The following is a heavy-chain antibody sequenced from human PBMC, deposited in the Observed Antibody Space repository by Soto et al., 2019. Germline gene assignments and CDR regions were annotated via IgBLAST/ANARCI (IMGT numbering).Heavy chain of an antibody. V-gene: IGHV1-8*01. D-gene: IGHD3-9*01. CDR3: ARSKTGLFDY. CDR1: GYTFTSSH. Sequence: ASVKGSCKASGYTFTSSHINWGRQATGQGLEWMGWMNPNSGNTGYAQKFQGRVTMTRNTSISTAYMELSSLRSEDTAVYYCARSKTGLFDYWGQGTLVTVSS. CDR2: MNPNSGNT. J-gene: IGHJ4*02.